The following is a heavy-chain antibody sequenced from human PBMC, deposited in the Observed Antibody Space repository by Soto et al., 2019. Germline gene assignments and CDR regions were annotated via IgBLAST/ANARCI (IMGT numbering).Heavy chain of an antibody. CDR3: AREAYCSSTSCLDY. D-gene: IGHD2-2*01. V-gene: IGHV1-8*01. CDR1: GYTFTSYD. J-gene: IGHJ4*02. CDR2: MNPNSGNT. Sequence: ASVKVSCKASGYTFTSYDINCVRQATGQGLEWMGWMNPNSGNTGYAQKFQGRVTMTRNTSISTAYMELSSLRSEDTAVYYCAREAYCSSTSCLDYWGQGTLVTVSS.